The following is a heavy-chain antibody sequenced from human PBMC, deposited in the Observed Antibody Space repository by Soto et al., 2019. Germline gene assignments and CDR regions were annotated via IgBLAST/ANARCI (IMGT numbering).Heavy chain of an antibody. Sequence: ASVKVSCKASGYTFTGYYMHWVRQAPGQGLEWMGWINPNSGGTNYAQKFQGWVTMTRDTSISTAYMELSRLRSDDTAVYYCARDGYCSSTSCYSHYYYGMDVWGQGTTVTVSS. J-gene: IGHJ6*02. D-gene: IGHD2-2*03. CDR1: GYTFTGYY. V-gene: IGHV1-2*04. CDR3: ARDGYCSSTSCYSHYYYGMDV. CDR2: INPNSGGT.